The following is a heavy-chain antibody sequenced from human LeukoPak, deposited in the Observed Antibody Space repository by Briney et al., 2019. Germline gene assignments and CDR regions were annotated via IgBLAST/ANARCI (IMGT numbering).Heavy chain of an antibody. CDR3: ARGYSSSSIFYYYYMDV. Sequence: SETLSLTCTVSGGSISSYYWSWIRLPPGKGLEWIGCIYSSGSTNYNPSLKSRVTISVATSKNQFSLKLTSVTAADTAVYYCARGYSSSSIFYYYYMDVWGRGTTVTVSS. J-gene: IGHJ6*03. D-gene: IGHD6-13*01. CDR2: IYSSGST. V-gene: IGHV4-59*01. CDR1: GGSISSYY.